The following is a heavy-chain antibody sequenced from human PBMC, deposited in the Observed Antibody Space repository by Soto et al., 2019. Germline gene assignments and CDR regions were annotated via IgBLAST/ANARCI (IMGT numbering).Heavy chain of an antibody. D-gene: IGHD1-1*01. CDR1: GDSINFYH. V-gene: IGHV4-59*01. Sequence: PSETLSLTCTVSGDSINFYHWTWIRQPPGKGLEWMGYIYYTGSTNYNPSLKSRVSISVDTSKNQFSLKLSSVTAADTAVYYCARVAGTGQYYFDFWGQGALVTVSS. CDR2: IYYTGST. J-gene: IGHJ4*02. CDR3: ARVAGTGQYYFDF.